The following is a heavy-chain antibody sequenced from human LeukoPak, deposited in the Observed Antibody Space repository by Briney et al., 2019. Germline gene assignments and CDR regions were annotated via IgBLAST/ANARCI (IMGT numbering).Heavy chain of an antibody. V-gene: IGHV4-39*01. CDR2: IYYSGRT. J-gene: IGHJ1*01. CDR1: GDSVSRSDSY. Sequence: SETLSLTCSVSGDSVSRSDSYWDWIRQPPGKGLEWIGPIYYSGRTYYSPSLKSRVTMSVDPSNNQFSLNLRSVTAADTALYYCARRRYYDGSGYLEWGQGTLLSVSS. D-gene: IGHD3-22*01. CDR3: ARRRYYDGSGYLE.